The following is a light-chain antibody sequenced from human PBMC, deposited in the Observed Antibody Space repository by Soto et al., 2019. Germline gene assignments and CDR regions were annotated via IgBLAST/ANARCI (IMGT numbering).Light chain of an antibody. V-gene: IGKV3-11*01. Sequence: EIVSTQSPATLSLSPGERATLSCRASQSVSSSLAWYQQKPGQTPRLLIYDASNRATGIPARFSGSGSGTDFTLTNSSLEPEDFAVYYCQQRTNWPITFGQGTRLGIK. CDR2: DAS. CDR3: QQRTNWPIT. CDR1: QSVSSS. J-gene: IGKJ5*01.